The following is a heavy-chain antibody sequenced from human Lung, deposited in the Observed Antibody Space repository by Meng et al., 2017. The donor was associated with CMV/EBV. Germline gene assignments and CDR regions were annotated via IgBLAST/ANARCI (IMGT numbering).Heavy chain of an antibody. J-gene: IGHJ4*02. CDR3: ARHHHSPTFDY. V-gene: IGHV4-39*01. D-gene: IGHD1-14*01. Sequence: QLQRQGSGPGLVKPSATLSLTCTVSGGAISSSSYYWAWIRQPPGEGLEWIGSVVYSGTTYYTSSLKSRVSISVDTSKNQFSLKLSSVTAADTAVYYCARHHHSPTFDYWGQGTLVTVSS. CDR1: GGAISSSSYY. CDR2: VVYSGTT.